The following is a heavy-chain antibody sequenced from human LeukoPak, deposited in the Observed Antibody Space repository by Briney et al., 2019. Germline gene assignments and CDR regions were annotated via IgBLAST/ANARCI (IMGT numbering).Heavy chain of an antibody. V-gene: IGHV3-53*01. Sequence: PGGSLRLSCAASGFTVSSNYMTWVRQAPGKGLEWVSIIYSGGSTFYADSVKGRFTISRDNSQNTVYLQMNNLRAEDTAVYYCARLAVDTADLSFFDYWDQGTLVTVSS. CDR1: GFTVSSNY. CDR2: IYSGGST. J-gene: IGHJ4*02. CDR3: ARLAVDTADLSFFDY. D-gene: IGHD5-18*01.